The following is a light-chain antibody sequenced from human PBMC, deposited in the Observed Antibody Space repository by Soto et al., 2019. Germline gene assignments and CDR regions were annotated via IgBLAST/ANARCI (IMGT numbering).Light chain of an antibody. CDR2: GAT. CDR1: QSISIY. Sequence: DIQMTQSPSSLSASVGDRVTIACRATQSISIYLNWYQQKPGKAPMLLIYGATTLQSGVPSRFSAVGSGTDFNLTISSLQPEDFATYYCQESSSGPPFTFGPGNKVDIK. CDR3: QESSSGPPFT. V-gene: IGKV1-39*01. J-gene: IGKJ3*01.